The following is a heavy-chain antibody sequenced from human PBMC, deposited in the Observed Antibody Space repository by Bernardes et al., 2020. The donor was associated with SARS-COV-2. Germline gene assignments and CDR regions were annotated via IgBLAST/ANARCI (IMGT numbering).Heavy chain of an antibody. J-gene: IGHJ4*02. CDR3: ARDVSGTYWRHYFDY. Sequence: ASVKVSCKASGYTLSRYSTHWVRQAPGQGLEWMGIVNRSGGGTAYARNFQGRVTMTRDTSTSTEYMELSSLRSDDTVVYFCARDVSGTYWRHYFDYWGQGSLVTVSS. D-gene: IGHD1-26*01. V-gene: IGHV1-46*01. CDR1: GYTLSRYS. CDR2: VNRSGGGT.